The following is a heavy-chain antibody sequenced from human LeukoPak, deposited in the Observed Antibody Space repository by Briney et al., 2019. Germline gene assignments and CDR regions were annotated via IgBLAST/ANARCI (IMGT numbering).Heavy chain of an antibody. V-gene: IGHV3-33*06. J-gene: IGHJ6*02. Sequence: GRSLRLSCAASGFIFSGYGMHWVRQAPGKGLEWVAVIWYDGSIKEYADSVKGRFTISRDNSKNTLYLQMNSLRAEDTAVYYCAKDHPSYSSSWTGYYYGMDVWGQGTTVTVSS. CDR3: AKDHPSYSSSWTGYYYGMDV. CDR1: GFIFSGYG. CDR2: IWYDGSIK. D-gene: IGHD6-13*01.